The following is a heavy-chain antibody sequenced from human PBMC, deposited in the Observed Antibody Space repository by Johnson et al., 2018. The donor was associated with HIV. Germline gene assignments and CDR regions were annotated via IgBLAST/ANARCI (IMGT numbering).Heavy chain of an antibody. V-gene: IGHV3-20*04. J-gene: IGHJ3*02. CDR2: INWNGGST. Sequence: VQLVESGGGVVRPGGSLRLSCAASGFTFDDYGMSWVRQAPGKGLEWVSGINWNGGSTGYADSVKGRFTISRDNAKNSLYMQMNSLRAEDTAVYYCVTPVAAAGPDAFDIWGQGTMVTVSS. D-gene: IGHD6-13*01. CDR3: VTPVAAAGPDAFDI. CDR1: GFTFDDYG.